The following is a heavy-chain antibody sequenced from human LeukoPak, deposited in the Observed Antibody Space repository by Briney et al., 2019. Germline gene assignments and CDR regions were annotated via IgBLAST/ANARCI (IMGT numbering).Heavy chain of an antibody. D-gene: IGHD3-10*02. CDR2: ISSSGSTI. J-gene: IGHJ6*04. V-gene: IGHV3-48*04. CDR3: AELGITMIGGV. CDR1: GFTFSIYS. Sequence: GGSLRLSCEASGFTFSIYSMNWVRQAPGKGLEWVSYISSSGSTIYYADSVKGRFTISRDNAKNSLYLQMNSLRAEDTAVYYCAELGITMIGGVWGKGTTVTISS.